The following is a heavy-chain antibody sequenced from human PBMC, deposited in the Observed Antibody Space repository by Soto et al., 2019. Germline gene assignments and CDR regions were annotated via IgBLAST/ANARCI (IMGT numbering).Heavy chain of an antibody. V-gene: IGHV3-30*03. CDR1: GFSFSRYG. Sequence: QVQLVESGGGAVQPGTSLRLSCAASGFSFSRYGMHWVRQAPGKGLEWVAVISDDGKSKYQADSVKGRFTISRDNSKNTLYLQMNSLRAEDTAVYYCARNNYLDSSGYFLDASDIWGQGTEVIVSS. CDR2: ISDDGKSK. CDR3: ARNNYLDSSGYFLDASDI. J-gene: IGHJ3*02. D-gene: IGHD3-22*01.